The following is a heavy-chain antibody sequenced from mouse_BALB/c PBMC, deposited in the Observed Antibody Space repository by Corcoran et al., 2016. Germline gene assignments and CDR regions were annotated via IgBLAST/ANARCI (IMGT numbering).Heavy chain of an antibody. Sequence: EVQLQQSGPELGKPGASVKISCKASGYSFTGYNMYWVKQSHRKSLEWIGYIDPYNGGTSYNQKSKGKATLTVDKSSSTAYMHLNSRTSEDSAIYYCAVGGNYGAWFAYWGQGTLVTVSA. D-gene: IGHD2-1*01. J-gene: IGHJ3*01. CDR1: GYSFTGYN. V-gene: IGHV1S135*01. CDR2: IDPYNGGT. CDR3: AVGGNYGAWFAY.